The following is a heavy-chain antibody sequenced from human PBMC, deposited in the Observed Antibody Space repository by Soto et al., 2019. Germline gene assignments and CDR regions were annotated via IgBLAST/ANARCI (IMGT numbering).Heavy chain of an antibody. CDR2: IYSTGTT. J-gene: IGHJ4*02. Sequence: GGSLRLSCASSWFTVVNNYMSWVRQAPGKGLEWVSLIYSTGTTKYADSVKGRFTVSRDNAKNTLYLQMNSLRAEDTAVYYCAKDGRGSGSHYNSFGYWGQGTLVTVSS. CDR1: WFTVVNNY. V-gene: IGHV3-53*01. D-gene: IGHD3-10*01. CDR3: AKDGRGSGSHYNSFGY.